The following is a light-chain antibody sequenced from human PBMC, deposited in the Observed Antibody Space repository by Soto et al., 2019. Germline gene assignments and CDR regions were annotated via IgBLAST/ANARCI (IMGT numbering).Light chain of an antibody. CDR3: SSYRSSSTLYV. V-gene: IGLV2-14*01. J-gene: IGLJ1*01. CDR1: SSDVGAYSY. Sequence: QSVLTQPASVSGSPGQSITISCTGTSSDVGAYSYVSWYQQHPGKAPKLMIYDVSNRPSGVSNRFSGSKSGNTASLTISGLQAEDEADYYCSSYRSSSTLYVFGTGNKVTVL. CDR2: DVS.